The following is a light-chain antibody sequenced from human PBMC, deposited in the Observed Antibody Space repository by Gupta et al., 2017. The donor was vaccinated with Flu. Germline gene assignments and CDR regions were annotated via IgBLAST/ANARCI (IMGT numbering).Light chain of an antibody. CDR1: QSVSTY. CDR3: QQRSNWPLALT. J-gene: IGKJ4*01. Sequence: EILLTQSPATMSLSPGERATLSCRASQSVSTYLAWYQQKPGQAPRLLIYDASNRATGIPARFSGSGSGTDFTLTISSLEPEYFAVYYCQQRSNWPLALTFGGGAKVEI. CDR2: DAS. V-gene: IGKV3-11*01.